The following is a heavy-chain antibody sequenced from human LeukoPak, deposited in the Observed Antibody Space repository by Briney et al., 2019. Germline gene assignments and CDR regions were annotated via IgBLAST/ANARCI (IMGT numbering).Heavy chain of an antibody. V-gene: IGHV4-61*02. CDR3: ARSHTMIVVFDAFDI. CDR1: GGSISSGSYY. CDR2: TYTSGST. J-gene: IGHJ3*02. D-gene: IGHD3-22*01. Sequence: SQTLSLTCTVSGGSISSGSYYWSWIRQPAGKGLEWIGRTYTSGSTNYNPSLKSRVTISVDTSKNQFSLKLSSVTAADTAVYYCARSHTMIVVFDAFDIWGQGTMVTVSS.